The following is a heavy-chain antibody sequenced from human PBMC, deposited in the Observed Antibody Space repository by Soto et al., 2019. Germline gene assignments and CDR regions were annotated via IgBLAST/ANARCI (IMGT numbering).Heavy chain of an antibody. Sequence: ASVNVSCKASGYTFTSYYMHWVRQAPGQGLEWMGIINPSGGSTSYAQKFQGRVTMTRDTSTSTVYMELSSLRSEDTAVYYCARIFGGRRYYYYYGMDVWLQGTMVIVSS. CDR2: INPSGGST. CDR1: GYTFTSYY. D-gene: IGHD3-16*01. V-gene: IGHV1-46*01. J-gene: IGHJ6*02. CDR3: ARIFGGRRYYYYYGMDV.